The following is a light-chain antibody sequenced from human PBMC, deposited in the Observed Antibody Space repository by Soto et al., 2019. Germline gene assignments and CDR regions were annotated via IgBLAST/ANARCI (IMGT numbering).Light chain of an antibody. Sequence: DIQMTQSPSTLSGSVGDRVTITCRASQTISSWLAWYQQKPGKAPKLLIYKASTLKSGVPSRFSGSGSGTEYTLTTSNIRPDDFPPFYRKHYNSYSEAFGQGTKVDLK. CDR1: QTISSW. CDR2: KAS. V-gene: IGKV1-5*03. CDR3: KHYNSYSEA. J-gene: IGKJ1*01.